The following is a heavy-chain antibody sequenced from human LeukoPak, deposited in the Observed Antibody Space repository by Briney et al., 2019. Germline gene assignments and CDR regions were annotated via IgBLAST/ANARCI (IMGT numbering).Heavy chain of an antibody. D-gene: IGHD2-15*01. J-gene: IGHJ4*02. Sequence: GESLRLSCAASGFTFSSYAMSWVRQAPGKGLEWVSAISGSGGSTYYADSVKGRFTISRDNSKNTPYLQMNSLRAEDTAVYYCARDIVVVVAATPGYFDYWGQGTLVTVSS. CDR2: ISGSGGST. CDR3: ARDIVVVVAATPGYFDY. CDR1: GFTFSSYA. V-gene: IGHV3-23*01.